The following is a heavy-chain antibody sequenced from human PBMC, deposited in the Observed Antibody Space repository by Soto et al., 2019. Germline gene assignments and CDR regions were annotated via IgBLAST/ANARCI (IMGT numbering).Heavy chain of an antibody. J-gene: IGHJ6*02. D-gene: IGHD4-4*01. CDR2: IYPGDSDT. V-gene: IGHV5-51*01. Sequence: GESQKISCKGSGYSFTSYWIGWVRQMPGKGLEWMGIIYPGDSDTRYSPPFQGQVTISADKSISTAYLQRSSLKASDTAMYYCAREMGYSNPTGGMDVWGQGTTVTVSS. CDR1: GYSFTSYW. CDR3: AREMGYSNPTGGMDV.